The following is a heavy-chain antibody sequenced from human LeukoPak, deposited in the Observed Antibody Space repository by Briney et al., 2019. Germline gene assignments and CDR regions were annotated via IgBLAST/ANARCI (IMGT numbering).Heavy chain of an antibody. D-gene: IGHD6-19*01. J-gene: IGHJ4*02. CDR1: GFTVSSNY. Sequence: PGGSLRLSCAASGFTVSSNYMSWVRQAPGKGLEWVSSISSSSTSIYYTDSVKGRFTISRDNAKNSLYLQMNSLRDGDTAVYYCARDVPVAGAPFDYWGQGTLVTVSS. CDR2: ISSSSTSI. CDR3: ARDVPVAGAPFDY. V-gene: IGHV3-48*02.